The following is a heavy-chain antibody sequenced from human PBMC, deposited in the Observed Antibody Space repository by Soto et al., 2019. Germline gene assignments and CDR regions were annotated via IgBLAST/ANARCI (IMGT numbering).Heavy chain of an antibody. J-gene: IGHJ4*02. Sequence: QVQLVESGGGLVKPGGSLRLSCAASEFTFSDYYMSWIRQAPGKGLEWVSYISGGGGSTRSYADSVKGRFTISRDNAQNSLYLQMNSLRAEDTAVYYCARVRGYYDSSGFDSWGQGTLVTVSS. CDR2: ISGGGGSTR. D-gene: IGHD3-22*01. CDR3: ARVRGYYDSSGFDS. V-gene: IGHV3-11*01. CDR1: EFTFSDYY.